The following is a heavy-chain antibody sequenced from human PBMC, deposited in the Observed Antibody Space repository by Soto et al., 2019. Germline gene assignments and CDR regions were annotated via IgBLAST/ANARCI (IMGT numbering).Heavy chain of an antibody. CDR3: ARAQLWFVGYYYYGMDV. CDR2: MNPNSGNT. J-gene: IGHJ6*02. Sequence: GASVKVSCKASGYTFTSYDINWVRQATGQGLEWMGWMNPNSGNTGYAQKFQGRVTMTRNTSISTAYMELSSLRSEDTAVYYCARAQLWFVGYYYYGMDVWGQGTTVTVSS. D-gene: IGHD5-18*01. V-gene: IGHV1-8*01. CDR1: GYTFTSYD.